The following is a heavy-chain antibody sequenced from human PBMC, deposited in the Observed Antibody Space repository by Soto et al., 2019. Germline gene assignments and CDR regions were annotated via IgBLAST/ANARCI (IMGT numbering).Heavy chain of an antibody. D-gene: IGHD6-19*01. J-gene: IGHJ3*02. V-gene: IGHV4-34*01. CDR1: GGSLTGYY. CDR2: INPTGSP. CDR3: ARSREQWLVDAFDI. Sequence: NPSETLSLTCVVYGGSLTGYYWSWIRQPPGRGLEWIGEINPTGSPKYNPSLMSRVTISVDTSKNQFSMKLSSVTAADTAVFYCARSREQWLVDAFDIWGQGTMVTVS.